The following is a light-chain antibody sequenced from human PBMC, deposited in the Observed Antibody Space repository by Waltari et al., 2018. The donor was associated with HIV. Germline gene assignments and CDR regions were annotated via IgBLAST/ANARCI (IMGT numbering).Light chain of an antibody. CDR1: ALPKPT. J-gene: IGLJ1*01. Sequence: SYELTQPPSASVSPGQKARITRSGDALPKPTDYWYQQKPGQAPVLVIYKDSERPSGIPERFSGSSSGTTVTLTISGVQAEDEADYYCQSADSSGTYYVFGTGTKVTVL. V-gene: IGLV3-25*03. CDR3: QSADSSGTYYV. CDR2: KDS.